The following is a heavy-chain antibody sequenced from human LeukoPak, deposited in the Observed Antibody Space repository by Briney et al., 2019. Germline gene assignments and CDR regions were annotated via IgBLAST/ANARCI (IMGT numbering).Heavy chain of an antibody. D-gene: IGHD3-10*01. Sequence: GGSLRLSCAAPGFTFSSYWMSWVRQAPGKGLEWVANIKQDGSEKYYVDSVKGRFTISRDNSKNSLYLQMNSLRAEDTAVYYCARGEAAGDFWGQGTLVTVSS. CDR1: GFTFSSYW. V-gene: IGHV3-7*01. CDR2: IKQDGSEK. J-gene: IGHJ4*02. CDR3: ARGEAAGDF.